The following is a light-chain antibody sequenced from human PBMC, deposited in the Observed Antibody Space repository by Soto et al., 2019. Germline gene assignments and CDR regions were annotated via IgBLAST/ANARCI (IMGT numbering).Light chain of an antibody. Sequence: DIQMTQSPASLSASVGDRVTITCRASQRISTYLNWYQQQPGKAPQFLLYDASNLQSGVLSGFSGGGCGTAYTLPTISRLPEDDATDYYQQSYSTPRTFGQGTKVDIK. J-gene: IGKJ1*01. V-gene: IGKV1-39*01. CDR3: QQSYSTPRT. CDR1: QRISTY. CDR2: DAS.